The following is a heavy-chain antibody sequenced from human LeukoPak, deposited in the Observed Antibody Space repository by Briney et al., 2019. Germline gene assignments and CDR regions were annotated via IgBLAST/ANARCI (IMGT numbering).Heavy chain of an antibody. CDR1: GDPFTSTHYW. J-gene: IGHJ3*01. CDR3: ARRRHNFDYYDV. Sequence: PSETLSLTCTISGDPFTSTHYWWDWVRLSPGKGLEWIGAIQCTGRTFSNPSLKSRVTIPVDASKRQFSLDLRSATAADTAVYYRARRRHNFDYYDVWGQGTRVTVSS. CDR2: IQCTGRT. D-gene: IGHD1-20*01. V-gene: IGHV4-39*01.